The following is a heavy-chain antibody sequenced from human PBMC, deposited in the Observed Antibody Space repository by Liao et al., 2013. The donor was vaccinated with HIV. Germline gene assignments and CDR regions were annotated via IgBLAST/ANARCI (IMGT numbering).Heavy chain of an antibody. CDR2: IYYTGTT. J-gene: IGHJ6*04. V-gene: IGHV4-30-4*08. CDR3: ASDMQY. Sequence: QVQLQESGPGLVKPSQTLSLTCTVSGGSISSSDYYWSWIRQPPGKGLEWIGYIYYTGTTYSNPSLNSRVTISIDTSKRQLSLRLTSVTAADTAVYFCASDMQYWGNGTTVIVSS. D-gene: IGHD3-9*01. CDR1: GGSISSSDYY.